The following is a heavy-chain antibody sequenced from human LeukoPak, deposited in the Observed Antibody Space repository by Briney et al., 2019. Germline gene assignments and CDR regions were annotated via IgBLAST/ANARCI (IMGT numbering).Heavy chain of an antibody. V-gene: IGHV4-61*01. J-gene: IGHJ2*01. CDR2: IYYSGST. D-gene: IGHD3-22*01. CDR1: GGSISSGSYY. Sequence: SETLSLTCTVSGGSISSGSYYWSWIRQPPGKGLEWIGYIYYSGSTNYNPSLKSRVTISVDTSKNQFSLKLSSVTAADTAVYYCARGGSSGYYFLASVDLWGRGTLVTVSS. CDR3: ARGGSSGYYFLASVDL.